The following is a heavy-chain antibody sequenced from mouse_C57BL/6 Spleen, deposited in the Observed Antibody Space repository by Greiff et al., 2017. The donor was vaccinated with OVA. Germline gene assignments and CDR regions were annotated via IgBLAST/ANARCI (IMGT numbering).Heavy chain of an antibody. CDR1: GYTFTSYW. CDR2: INPSTGGT. J-gene: IGHJ2*01. CDR3: ARSDYYGSSSHFDY. Sequence: VQLQQPGAELVRPGSSVKLSCKASGYTFTSYWMHWVKQRPIQGLEWIGEINPSTGGTTYNQKFKAKATLTVDKSSSTAYMQLKSLTSEDSAVYYCARSDYYGSSSHFDYWGQGTTLTVSS. V-gene: IGHV1-52*01. D-gene: IGHD1-1*01.